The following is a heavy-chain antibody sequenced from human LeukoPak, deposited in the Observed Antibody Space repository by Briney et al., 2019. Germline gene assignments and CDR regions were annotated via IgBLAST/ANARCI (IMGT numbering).Heavy chain of an antibody. CDR1: GFTFSSYG. D-gene: IGHD6-19*01. J-gene: IGHJ4*02. Sequence: GRSLRLSCAASGFTFSSYGMHWVRQAPAKWLEWVAVIWYDGSNKYYADSVKGRFTISRDNSKTTLYLQVNSLRAEDTAVYYCASTSGWYEPIDYWGQGTLVTVSS. V-gene: IGHV3-33*01. CDR3: ASTSGWYEPIDY. CDR2: IWYDGSNK.